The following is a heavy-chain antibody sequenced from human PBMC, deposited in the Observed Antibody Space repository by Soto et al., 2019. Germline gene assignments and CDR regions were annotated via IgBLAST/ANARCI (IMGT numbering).Heavy chain of an antibody. J-gene: IGHJ4*02. CDR3: GKEPRDSYYYFDY. V-gene: IGHV3-23*01. Sequence: EVQLLESGGGLVQPGGSLRIYCAASGGTCSFCAMNWFCQAPGKGLECVSSIRGGGGDTYYADSVRGRFTISRDNSKNTLYLRMNRLRVEATTVYYCGKEPRDSYYYFDYWGQGTLVTV. CDR1: GGTCSFCA. CDR2: IRGGGGDT. D-gene: IGHD3-22*01.